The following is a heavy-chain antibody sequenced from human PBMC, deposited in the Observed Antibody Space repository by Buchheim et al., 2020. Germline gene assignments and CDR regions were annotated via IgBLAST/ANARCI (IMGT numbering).Heavy chain of an antibody. Sequence: QVQLVESGGGLVKPGGSLRLSCAASGFTFSDYYMSWMRQAPGKGLEWVSCISNTGNTIYYADSVKGRVTICRDNAKNSLKVQMNSLRAEDTDMYYCARDRSHPGSYYSFDYWGQGTL. CDR2: ISNTGNTI. CDR3: ARDRSHPGSYYSFDY. CDR1: GFTFSDYY. D-gene: IGHD3-10*01. J-gene: IGHJ4*02. V-gene: IGHV3-11*01.